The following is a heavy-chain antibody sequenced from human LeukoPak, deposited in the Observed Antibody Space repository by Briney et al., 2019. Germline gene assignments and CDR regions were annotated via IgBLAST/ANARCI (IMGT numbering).Heavy chain of an antibody. CDR3: ARDLNSPYYYDSSGYQDAFDI. CDR2: ISAYNGNT. Sequence: ASVKVSCKASGYTFTSYGISWVRQAPGQGLEWMGWISAYNGNTNYAQKLQGRVTMTTDTSTSTAYMELRSLRSDDTAVYYCARDLNSPYYYDSSGYQDAFDIWGQGIMVTVSS. CDR1: GYTFTSYG. V-gene: IGHV1-18*01. J-gene: IGHJ3*02. D-gene: IGHD3-22*01.